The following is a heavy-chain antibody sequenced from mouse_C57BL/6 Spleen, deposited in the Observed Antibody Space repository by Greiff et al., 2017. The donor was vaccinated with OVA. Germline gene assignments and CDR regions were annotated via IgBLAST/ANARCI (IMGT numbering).Heavy chain of an antibody. CDR2: IHPNSGST. CDR1: GYTFTSYW. V-gene: IGHV1-64*01. D-gene: IGHD1-1*01. Sequence: QVQLQQPGAELVKPGASVKLSCKASGYTFTSYWMHWVKQRPGQGLEWIGMIHPNSGSTNYNEKFKSKATLTVDKSSSTAYMQLSSLTSEDSAVYYCARSHYYGSSYVYLGQGTLVTVSA. CDR3: ARSHYYGSSYVY. J-gene: IGHJ3*01.